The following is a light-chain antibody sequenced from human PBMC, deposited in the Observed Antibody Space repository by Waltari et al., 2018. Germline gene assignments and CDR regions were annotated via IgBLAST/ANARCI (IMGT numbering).Light chain of an antibody. CDR3: MQGSHWPWT. CDR2: KVS. CDR1: QSLVSSDGNTY. Sequence: DVVMNQSPLSLPVTLGQPASLSCRSSQSLVSSDGNTYFNWFQQRPDQSPRRLFYKVSNRDSGVPDRFSGSGSGTDFTLRISRVEAEDVGVYYCMQGSHWPWTFGQGTKVEIK. J-gene: IGKJ1*01. V-gene: IGKV2-30*01.